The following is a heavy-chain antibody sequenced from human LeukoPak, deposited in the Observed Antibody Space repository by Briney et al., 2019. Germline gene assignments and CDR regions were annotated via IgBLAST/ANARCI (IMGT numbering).Heavy chain of an antibody. V-gene: IGHV3-23*01. CDR1: GFTFSSYA. J-gene: IGHJ6*02. CDR3: AKDLPPDSSGWNQRMLQYYYYGMDV. CDR2: ISGSGGST. Sequence: PGGSLRLSCAASGFTFSSYAMSWVRQAPGKGLEWVSAISGSGGSTYYADSVKGRFTISRDNSKNTLYLQMNSLRAEDTAVYYCAKDLPPDSSGWNQRMLQYYYYGMDVWGQGTTVTVSS. D-gene: IGHD6-19*01.